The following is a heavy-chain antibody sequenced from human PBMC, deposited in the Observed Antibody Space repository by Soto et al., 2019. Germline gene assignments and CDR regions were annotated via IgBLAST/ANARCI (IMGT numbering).Heavy chain of an antibody. Sequence: SVKFSCEASGGTFSSYAISWVRQAPGQGLEWMGGIIPIFGTANYAQKFQGRVTITADESTSTAYMELSSLRSGDTAVYYCARGLVSDAFDIWGQGTMVTVS. CDR1: GGTFSSYA. J-gene: IGHJ3*02. CDR2: IIPIFGTA. D-gene: IGHD3-10*01. CDR3: ARGLVSDAFDI. V-gene: IGHV1-69*01.